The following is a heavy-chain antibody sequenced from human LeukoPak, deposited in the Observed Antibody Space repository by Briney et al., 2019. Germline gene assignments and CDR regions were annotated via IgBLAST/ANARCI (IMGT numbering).Heavy chain of an antibody. CDR2: VYHSGST. CDR1: GGSIASDDYS. CDR3: AREGPRWLVRREYFQH. Sequence: SETLSLTCTVSGGSIASDDYSWNWIRQPPGKGLEWIGYVYHSGSTHYNPSLKSRVTISVDRSKNQFSLKLSSVTAADTAVYYCAREGPRWLVRREYFQHWGQGTLVTVSS. V-gene: IGHV4-30-2*01. J-gene: IGHJ1*01. D-gene: IGHD6-19*01.